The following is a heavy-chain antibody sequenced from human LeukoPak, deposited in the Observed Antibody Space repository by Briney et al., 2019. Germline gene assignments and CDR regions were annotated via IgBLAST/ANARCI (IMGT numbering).Heavy chain of an antibody. CDR1: GFTFSDFG. CDR2: ISYDGSRK. D-gene: IGHD3-10*01. V-gene: IGHV3-30*18. Sequence: GRSLRLSCAASGFTFSDFGIHWVRQAPGKGLERVTIISYDGSRKYYADSVKGRFTISRDNSKNTLYLQMNSLIAEDTAVYYCAKPYGSGSYPWFDPWGQGTLVTVSS. J-gene: IGHJ5*02. CDR3: AKPYGSGSYPWFDP.